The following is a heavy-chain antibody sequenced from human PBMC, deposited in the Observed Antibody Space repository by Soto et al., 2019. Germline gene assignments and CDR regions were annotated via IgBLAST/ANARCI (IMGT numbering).Heavy chain of an antibody. Sequence: QVQLQQWGAGLLKPSETLSLTCAVYGGSFSGYYWSWIRQPPGKGLEWIGEINHSGSTNYNPSLKSRVTLSVDPSKNPFSLKLSSVTAADTAVYYCARGYRRYCSSTSCPSHYYYGMDVWGQGTTVTVSS. CDR1: GGSFSGYY. CDR3: ARGYRRYCSSTSCPSHYYYGMDV. D-gene: IGHD2-2*01. J-gene: IGHJ6*02. V-gene: IGHV4-34*01. CDR2: INHSGST.